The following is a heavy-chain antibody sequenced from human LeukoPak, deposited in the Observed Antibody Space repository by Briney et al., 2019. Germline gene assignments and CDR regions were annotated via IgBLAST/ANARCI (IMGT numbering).Heavy chain of an antibody. V-gene: IGHV3-7*03. CDR2: INQDGSEK. CDR3: ARDYYGSGSHYEN. J-gene: IGHJ4*02. Sequence: GGSLRLSCAASGFTFSSYWMSWVRQAPGKGLEWVANINQDGSEKFYVDSVKGRFTISRDNAKNSLYLQMGSLRAEDAAVYYCARDYYGSGSHYENWGQGTLVTVSS. CDR1: GFTFSSYW. D-gene: IGHD3-10*01.